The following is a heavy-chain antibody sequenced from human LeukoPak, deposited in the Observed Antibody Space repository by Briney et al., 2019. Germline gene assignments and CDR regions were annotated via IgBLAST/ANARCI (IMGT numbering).Heavy chain of an antibody. J-gene: IGHJ4*02. D-gene: IGHD4-17*01. V-gene: IGHV3-66*01. Sequence: GGSLRLSCAASGFSFTFYSMNWVRQAPGKGLEWVSVIYSGGSTYYADSVKGRFTISRDNSKNTLYLQMNSLRAEGTAVYYCARGHGDYRGGQGTLVTVSS. CDR3: ARGHGDYR. CDR1: GFSFTFYS. CDR2: IYSGGST.